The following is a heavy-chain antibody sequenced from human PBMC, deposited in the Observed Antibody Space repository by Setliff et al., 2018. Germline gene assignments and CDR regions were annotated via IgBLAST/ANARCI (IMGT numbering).Heavy chain of an antibody. V-gene: IGHV3-21*04. CDR2: ISSGCSYI. J-gene: IGHJ6*03. CDR3: VRPRGEPYYYMDV. CDR1: EFTFSSYS. D-gene: IGHD1-1*01. Sequence: GGSLRLSCAASEFTFSSYSMNWVRQAPGKGLDWVSSISSGCSYIYNADSVKGRFTISRDNAKNSLYLQMNSLRAEDTALYYCVRPRGEPYYYMDVWGKGTTVTVSS.